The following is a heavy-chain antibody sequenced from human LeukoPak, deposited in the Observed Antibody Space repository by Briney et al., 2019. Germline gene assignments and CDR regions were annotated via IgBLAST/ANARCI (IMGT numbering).Heavy chain of an antibody. J-gene: IGHJ6*02. CDR2: ISYDGSNK. D-gene: IGHD3-22*01. CDR3: AKDLRYYYDRGYGMDV. V-gene: IGHV3-30*18. Sequence: GGSLRLSCAASGFTFSSYGMHWVRQAPGKGLEWVAVISYDGSNKYYADSVKGRFTISRDNSKNTLYLQMNSLRAEDTAVYYCAKDLRYYYDRGYGMDVWGQGTTVTVSS. CDR1: GFTFSSYG.